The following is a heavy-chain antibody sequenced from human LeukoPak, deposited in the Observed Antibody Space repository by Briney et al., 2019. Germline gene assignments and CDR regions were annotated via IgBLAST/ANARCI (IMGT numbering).Heavy chain of an antibody. CDR3: TRLSEMIRGLQVIYYFDY. Sequence: GRSLRLSCAASGFTFSSYAMHWVRQAPGKGLEWVAVISYDGSNKYYADSVKGRFTISRDNSKNTLYLQMNSLRAEDTAVYFCTRLSEMIRGLQVIYYFDYWGQGTLVTVSA. CDR1: GFTFSSYA. J-gene: IGHJ4*02. CDR2: ISYDGSNK. D-gene: IGHD3-10*01. V-gene: IGHV3-30*04.